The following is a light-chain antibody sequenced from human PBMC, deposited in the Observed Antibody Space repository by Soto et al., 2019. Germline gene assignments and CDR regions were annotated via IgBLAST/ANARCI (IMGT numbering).Light chain of an antibody. J-gene: IGKJ5*01. CDR1: ESVNSSH. V-gene: IGKV3-20*01. CDR3: QHYGSSSNT. CDR2: GAS. Sequence: EIVLTQSPDTLSLSPGERATLSCRASESVNSSHLAWYQQKRGQAPRLLIYGASSRATDIPDRFSGSGSGTDFTLTISRLEPEDFAVYYCQHYGSSSNTFGQGTRLEIK.